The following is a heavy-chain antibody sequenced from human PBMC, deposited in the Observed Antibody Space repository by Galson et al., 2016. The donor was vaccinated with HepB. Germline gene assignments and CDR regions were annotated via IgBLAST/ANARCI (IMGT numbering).Heavy chain of an antibody. CDR1: GFSISIYS. CDR2: IRGSGTDT. Sequence: SLRLSCAASGFSISIYSMHWVRQAPGKGLEWVSAIRGSGTDTSYTDSVKGRFTISRDNSKNTLYLQMNSLRAEDAAVYYCAKISPVGYNSGWGGSFDIWGRGTMVTVSS. D-gene: IGHD6-25*01. J-gene: IGHJ3*02. CDR3: AKISPVGYNSGWGGSFDI. V-gene: IGHV3-23*01.